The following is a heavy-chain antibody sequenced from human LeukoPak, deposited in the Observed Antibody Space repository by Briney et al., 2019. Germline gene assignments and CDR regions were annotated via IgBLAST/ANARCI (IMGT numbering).Heavy chain of an antibody. V-gene: IGHV3-30*02. Sequence: GGSLRLSCAPSGFSPSTSGVRWVRPAPGGLLGWVAFILYVGRKTYHADSVEGRFTPSTDNSKNTLLLQMRSLRDEDTGVYYCAKEDGLRWEIPAQGYVDYWGQGNLVIVSP. D-gene: IGHD1-26*01. CDR2: ILYVGRKT. CDR1: GFSPSTSG. CDR3: AKEDGLRWEIPAQGYVDY. J-gene: IGHJ4*02.